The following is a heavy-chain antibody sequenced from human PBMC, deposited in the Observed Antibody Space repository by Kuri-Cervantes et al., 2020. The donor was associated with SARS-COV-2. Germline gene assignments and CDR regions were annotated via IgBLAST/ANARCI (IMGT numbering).Heavy chain of an antibody. CDR3: ARGRVYYDFWSGRPQAYYYYGMDV. CDR1: GSPFSSYA. V-gene: IGHV1-69*13. J-gene: IGHJ6*02. D-gene: IGHD3-3*01. Sequence: SVTVSCKASGSPFSSYAISWVRQAPGQGLEWMGGIIPIFGTANYAQKFQGRVTITADESTSTAYMELSSLRSEDTAVYYCARGRVYYDFWSGRPQAYYYYGMDVWDQGTTVTVSS. CDR2: IIPIFGTA.